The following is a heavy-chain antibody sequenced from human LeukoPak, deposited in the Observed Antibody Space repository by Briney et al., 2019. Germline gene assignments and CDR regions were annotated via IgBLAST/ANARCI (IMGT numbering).Heavy chain of an antibody. Sequence: SETLSLTCTVSGGSISSYYWSWIRQPAGKGLEWIGRIYTSGSTNYNPSLKSRVTMSVDTSKNQFSPKLSSVTAADTAVYYCARDRLGPYYYDSSGYYYYWGQGTLVTVSS. D-gene: IGHD3-22*01. J-gene: IGHJ4*02. CDR2: IYTSGST. V-gene: IGHV4-4*07. CDR3: ARDRLGPYYYDSSGYYYY. CDR1: GGSISSYY.